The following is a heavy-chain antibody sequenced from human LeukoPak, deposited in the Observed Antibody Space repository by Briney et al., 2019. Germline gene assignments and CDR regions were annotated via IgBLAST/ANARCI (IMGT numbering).Heavy chain of an antibody. D-gene: IGHD3-22*01. CDR1: GFTFSSYA. V-gene: IGHV3-23*01. CDR3: AKDMGAYYYDSSGYYPH. J-gene: IGHJ4*02. CDR2: ISGSGGST. Sequence: GGSLRLSCAASGFTFSSYAMSWVRQAPGKGLEWVSAISGSGGSTYYADSVKGRFTISRDNSKNTLYLQMNSLRAEDTALYYCAKDMGAYYYDSSGYYPHWGQGTLVTVSS.